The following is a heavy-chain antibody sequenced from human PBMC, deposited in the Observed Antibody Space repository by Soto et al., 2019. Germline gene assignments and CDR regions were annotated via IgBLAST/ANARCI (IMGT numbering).Heavy chain of an antibody. CDR1: GGSISSSNW. CDR3: ARGKLSDYVWGSYRYHFDY. Sequence: SETLSLTCAVSGGSISSSNWWSWVRQPPGKGLEWIGEINHSGSTNYNPSPKSRVTISVDTSKNQFSLKLSSVTAADTAVYYCARGKLSDYVWGSYRYHFDYWGQGTVVTVSS. V-gene: IGHV4-4*02. CDR2: INHSGST. D-gene: IGHD3-16*02. J-gene: IGHJ4*02.